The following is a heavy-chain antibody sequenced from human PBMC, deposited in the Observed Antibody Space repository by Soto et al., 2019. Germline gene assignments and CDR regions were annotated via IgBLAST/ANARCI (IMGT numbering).Heavy chain of an antibody. Sequence: ASVKVSCKASGYTFTGYYMHWVRQAPGQGLEWMGWINPNSGGTNYAQKFQGWVTMTRDTSISTAYMELSRLRSDDTAVYYCAREGSYSGYDSAFDISGQATMVTVSS. CDR2: INPNSGGT. CDR1: GYTFTGYY. V-gene: IGHV1-2*04. D-gene: IGHD5-12*01. J-gene: IGHJ3*02. CDR3: AREGSYSGYDSAFDI.